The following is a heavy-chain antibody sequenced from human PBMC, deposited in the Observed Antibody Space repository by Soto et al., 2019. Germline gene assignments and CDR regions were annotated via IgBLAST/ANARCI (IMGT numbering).Heavy chain of an antibody. V-gene: IGHV3-23*01. J-gene: IGHJ4*02. Sequence: EVQLLESGGGLVQPGGSLRLSCAASGFTFSSYAMSWVRQAPGKGLEWVSAISGSGGRTYYADSVQGRFTISRDNSKNALYLQMNSMRAEDAAVYYCAKVPRLTDYSPTYYFDYWCQGTLVPVSS. CDR3: AKVPRLTDYSPTYYFDY. CDR2: ISGSGGRT. D-gene: IGHD4-4*01. CDR1: GFTFSSYA.